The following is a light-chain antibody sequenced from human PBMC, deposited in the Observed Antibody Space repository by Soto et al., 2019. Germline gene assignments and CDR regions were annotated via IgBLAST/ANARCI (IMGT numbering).Light chain of an antibody. CDR1: QYIRNY. V-gene: IGKV1-33*01. Sequence: DIQMTQSPSSLSASVGDRVTITCQASQYIRNYLNWYQQKPGKAPKLLIYDASNLETGVPSRFSGSGSGTDFTFTISSLQPEDIATYSCQQYQNLPFTFGPGTKVDI. CDR3: QQYQNLPFT. CDR2: DAS. J-gene: IGKJ3*01.